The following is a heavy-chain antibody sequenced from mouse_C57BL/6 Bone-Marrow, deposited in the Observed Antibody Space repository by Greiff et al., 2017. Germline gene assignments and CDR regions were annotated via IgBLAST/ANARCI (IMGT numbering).Heavy chain of an antibody. V-gene: IGHV1-5*01. J-gene: IGHJ2*01. CDR3: TRRRLKGDY. Sequence: VQLKESVTVLARPGASVKMSCKTSGYTFTSYWMHWVKQRPGQGLEWIGAIYPGNSDTSYNQKFKGKAKLTAFTSASTAYMELSSLTNEDSAVYYCTRRRLKGDYWGQGTTLTVSS. CDR1: GYTFTSYW. D-gene: IGHD3-2*02. CDR2: IYPGNSDT.